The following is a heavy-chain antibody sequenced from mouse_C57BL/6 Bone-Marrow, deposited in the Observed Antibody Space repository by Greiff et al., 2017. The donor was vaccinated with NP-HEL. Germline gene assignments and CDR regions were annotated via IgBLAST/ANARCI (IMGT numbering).Heavy chain of an antibody. CDR3: ARHWDGGSWFAY. CDR1: GFTFSSYG. J-gene: IGHJ3*01. V-gene: IGHV5-6*01. Sequence: EVMLVESGGDLVKPGGSLKLSCAASGFTFSSYGMSWVRQTPDKRLEWVATISSGGSYTYYPDSVKGRFTISRDNAKNTLYLQMSSLKSEDTAMYYCARHWDGGSWFAYWGQGTLVTVSA. CDR2: ISSGGSYT. D-gene: IGHD4-1*01.